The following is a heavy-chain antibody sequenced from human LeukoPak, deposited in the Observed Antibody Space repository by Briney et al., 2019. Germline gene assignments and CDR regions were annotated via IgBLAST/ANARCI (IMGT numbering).Heavy chain of an antibody. CDR1: GGSFSGYY. J-gene: IGHJ6*03. CDR3: ARDQPYIDV. V-gene: IGHV4-34*01. Sequence: PSETLSLTCAVYGGSFSGYYWSWIRQPPGKGLEWIGEINHSGSTNYNPSLKSRVTISVDTSKNQFSLKLSSATAADTAVYYCARDQPYIDVWGKGTTVTVSS. CDR2: INHSGST.